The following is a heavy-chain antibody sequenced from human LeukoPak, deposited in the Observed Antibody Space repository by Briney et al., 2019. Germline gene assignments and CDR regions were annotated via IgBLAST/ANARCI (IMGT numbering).Heavy chain of an antibody. CDR3: ARRVEMATIISYRYFDL. CDR1: GYSISSGYY. V-gene: IGHV4-38-2*01. J-gene: IGHJ2*01. Sequence: PSETLSLTCAVSGYSISSGYYWGWIRQPPGKGLEWIGSIYHSGSTYYNPSLKSRVTISVDTSKNQFSLKLSSVTAADTAVYYCARRVEMATIISYRYFDLWGRGTLVTVSS. D-gene: IGHD5-24*01. CDR2: IYHSGST.